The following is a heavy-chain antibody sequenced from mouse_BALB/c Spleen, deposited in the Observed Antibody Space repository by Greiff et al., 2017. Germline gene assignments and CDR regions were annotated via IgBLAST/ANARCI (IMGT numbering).Heavy chain of an antibody. CDR2: ISSGGGST. CDR1: GFTFSSYD. CDR3: ARHRNRSWFAY. Sequence: EVMLVESGGGLVKPGGSLKLSCAASGFTFSSYDMSWVRQTPEKRLEWVAYISSGGGSTYYPDTVKGRFTISRDNAKNTLYLQMSSLKSEDTAMYYCARHRNRSWFAYWGQGTLVTVSA. D-gene: IGHD2-14*01. J-gene: IGHJ3*01. V-gene: IGHV5-12-1*01.